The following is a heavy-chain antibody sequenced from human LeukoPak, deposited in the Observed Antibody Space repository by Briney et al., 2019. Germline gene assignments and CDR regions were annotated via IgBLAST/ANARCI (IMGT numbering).Heavy chain of an antibody. Sequence: PSETLSLTCAVYGGSFSGYYWSWIRQPPGKGLEWIGEINYSGSTNYNPSLKSRVTISVDTSKNQFSLKLSSVTAADTAVYYCASVDTAMVTSYGMDVWGQGTTVTVSS. CDR2: INYSGST. D-gene: IGHD5-18*01. V-gene: IGHV4-34*01. J-gene: IGHJ6*02. CDR1: GGSFSGYY. CDR3: ASVDTAMVTSYGMDV.